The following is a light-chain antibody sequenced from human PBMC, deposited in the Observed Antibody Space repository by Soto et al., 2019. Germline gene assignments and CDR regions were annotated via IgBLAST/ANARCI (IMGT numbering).Light chain of an antibody. V-gene: IGLV2-14*01. J-gene: IGLJ2*01. Sequence: SVLTQPASVSGSPGQSITIFCTGTNSDVGGYDFVSWYQQHPGKAPKLLIYEVTNRPSGVSDRFSGSKSGNTASLSIYGLQAEDEADYYCSSYTSTSTLVFGGGTKLTVL. CDR3: SSYTSTSTLV. CDR1: NSDVGGYDF. CDR2: EVT.